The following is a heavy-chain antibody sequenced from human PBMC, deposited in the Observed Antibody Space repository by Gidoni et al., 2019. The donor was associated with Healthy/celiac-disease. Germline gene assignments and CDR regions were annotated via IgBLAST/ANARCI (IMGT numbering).Heavy chain of an antibody. CDR1: GGPLSSSNW. CDR3: AREPYYDSSGTFDY. V-gene: IGHV4-4*02. D-gene: IGHD3-22*01. Sequence: QVQLQESGPGLVKPSGTLSLTCAVSGGPLSSSNWWSWVREPPGKGLEWIGEIYHSGSTNYNPSLKSRVTISVDKSKNQFSLKLSSVTAADTAVYYCAREPYYDSSGTFDYWGQGTLVTVSS. J-gene: IGHJ4*02. CDR2: IYHSGST.